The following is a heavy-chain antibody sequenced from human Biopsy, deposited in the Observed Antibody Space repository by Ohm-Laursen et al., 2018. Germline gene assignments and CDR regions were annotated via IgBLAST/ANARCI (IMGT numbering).Heavy chain of an antibody. CDR3: GRVWLWRGYGMDV. CDR1: GGSMSDHY. V-gene: IGHV4-59*11. CDR2: IYYTGKT. J-gene: IGHJ6*02. Sequence: LSLTCTVSGGSMSDHYWSWLRQTPGKGLEWLGYIYYTGKTTYNPSLESRITISVDTSKNKFSLQLDSMTAADTAVYYCGRVWLWRGYGMDVWGQGTTVTVSS. D-gene: IGHD6-19*01.